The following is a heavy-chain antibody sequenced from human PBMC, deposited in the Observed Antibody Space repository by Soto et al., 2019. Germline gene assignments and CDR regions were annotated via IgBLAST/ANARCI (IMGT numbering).Heavy chain of an antibody. CDR3: ARDYEDRSSFFHYSYGMDV. CDR2: ISNSGNTI. V-gene: IGHV3-48*03. CDR1: GFTFSSYE. Sequence: PGGSLRLSCAASGFTFSSYEMNWVRQAPGKGLEWVSYISNSGNTIYYADSVKGRFTISRDNAKNSLYLQMNSLRAEDTAVYYCARDYEDRSSFFHYSYGMDVWGQGTTVTVSS. D-gene: IGHD6-6*01. J-gene: IGHJ6*02.